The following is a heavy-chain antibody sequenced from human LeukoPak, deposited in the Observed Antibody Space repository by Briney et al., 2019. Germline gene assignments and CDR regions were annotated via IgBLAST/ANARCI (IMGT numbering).Heavy chain of an antibody. CDR1: GFAITDHH. J-gene: IGHJ6*02. V-gene: IGHV3-49*04. D-gene: IGHD3-22*01. Sequence: TGGSLRLSCAASGFAITDHHMDWVRQARGKGLEWVGFIRSKAYGGTTEYAASVKGRFTISRDDSKSIAYLQMNSLKTEDTAVYYCTREGAVVATGHYYYYYGMDVWGQGTTVTVSS. CDR2: IRSKAYGGTT. CDR3: TREGAVVATGHYYYYYGMDV.